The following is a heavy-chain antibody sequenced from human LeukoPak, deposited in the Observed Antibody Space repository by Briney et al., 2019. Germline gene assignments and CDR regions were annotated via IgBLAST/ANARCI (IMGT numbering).Heavy chain of an antibody. Sequence: SETLSLTCTVFGGSISSYYWSWIRQPPGKGLEWIGYIYYSGSTNYNPSLKSRVTISVDTSKNQFSLKLSSVTAADTAVYYCARDLGDAYFNYWGQGTLVTVSS. J-gene: IGHJ4*02. CDR2: IYYSGST. V-gene: IGHV4-59*01. CDR3: ARDLGDAYFNY. CDR1: GGSISSYY.